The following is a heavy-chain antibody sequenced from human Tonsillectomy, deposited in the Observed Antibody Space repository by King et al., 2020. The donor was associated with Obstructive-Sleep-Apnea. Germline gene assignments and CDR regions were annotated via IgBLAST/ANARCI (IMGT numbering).Heavy chain of an antibody. CDR1: GGSISSGDYY. J-gene: IGHJ4*02. Sequence: LQLQESGPGLVKPSQTLSLTCTVSGGSISSGDYYWSWIRQPPGKGLEWIGYSYYSGSTYYNPSLKSRVTISVDTSKNQFSLKLRSVTAADTAVYYCARVDSSWSLYYFDYWGQGTLVTVSS. D-gene: IGHD6-13*01. CDR2: SYYSGST. V-gene: IGHV4-30-4*01. CDR3: ARVDSSWSLYYFDY.